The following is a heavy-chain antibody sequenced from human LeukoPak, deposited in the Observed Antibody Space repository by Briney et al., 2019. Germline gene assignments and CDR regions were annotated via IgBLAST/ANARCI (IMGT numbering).Heavy chain of an antibody. CDR2: ISYDGSNK. D-gene: IGHD2-2*01. Sequence: GGSLRLSCAASGFTFSSYAMHWVRQAPGKGLEWVAVISYDGSNKYYADSVKGRFTISRDNSKNTLYLQMNSLRAEDTAVYYCARYCSSTSCYGAFDIWGQGTMITVSS. CDR1: GFTFSSYA. V-gene: IGHV3-30-3*01. CDR3: ARYCSSTSCYGAFDI. J-gene: IGHJ3*02.